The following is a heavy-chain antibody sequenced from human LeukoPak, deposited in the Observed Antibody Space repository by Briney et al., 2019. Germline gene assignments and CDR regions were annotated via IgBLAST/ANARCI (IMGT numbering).Heavy chain of an antibody. CDR1: GGSFSGYY. CDR3: ARGPLFYGSGRRNWFDP. J-gene: IGHJ5*02. CDR2: INHSGST. Sequence: SETLSLTCAVYGGSFSGYYWSWIRQPPGKGLEWIGEINHSGSTNYNPSLKSRVTISVDTSKNQFSLKLSSVTAADTAVYYCARGPLFYGSGRRNWFDPWGQGTLVTVSS. V-gene: IGHV4-34*01. D-gene: IGHD3-10*01.